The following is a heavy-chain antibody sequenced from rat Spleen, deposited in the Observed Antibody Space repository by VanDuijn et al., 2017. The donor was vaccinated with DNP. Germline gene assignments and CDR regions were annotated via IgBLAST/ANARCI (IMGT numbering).Heavy chain of an antibody. D-gene: IGHD1-11*01. CDR2: ISYSGTT. J-gene: IGHJ2*01. V-gene: IGHV3-1*01. CDR3: ATGWVFDY. CDR1: GYSITSNY. Sequence: EVQLQESGPGLVKPSQSLSLTCSVTGYSITSNYWAWIRKFPGDELEWMAYISYSGTTGYNPSLKSRVSIARDTSKNQFFLQLNSVTAEDTATYYCATGWVFDYWGQGVMVTVSS.